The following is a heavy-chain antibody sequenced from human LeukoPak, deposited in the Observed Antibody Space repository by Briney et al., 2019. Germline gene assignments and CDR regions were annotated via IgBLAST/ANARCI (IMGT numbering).Heavy chain of an antibody. V-gene: IGHV4-34*01. CDR1: GFTFSSYS. J-gene: IGHJ4*02. D-gene: IGHD6-25*01. CDR2: INHSGST. Sequence: PGGSLRLSCAASGFTFSSYSMNWVRQPPGKGLEWIGEINHSGSTNYNPSLKSRVTISVDTSKNQFSLKLSSVTAADTAVYYCARLYSTGPFDYWGQGTLVTVSS. CDR3: ARLYSTGPFDY.